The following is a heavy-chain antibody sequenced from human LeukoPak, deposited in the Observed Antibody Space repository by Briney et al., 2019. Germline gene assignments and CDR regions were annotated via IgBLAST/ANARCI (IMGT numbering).Heavy chain of an antibody. CDR3: ARVGYYNSMTDY. D-gene: IGHD3-22*01. J-gene: IGHJ4*02. CDR1: GGSFGGYY. V-gene: IGHV4-34*01. Sequence: SETLSLTCAVYGGSFGGYYWSWIRQPPGKGLEWIGEINHSGSTNYNPSLKSRVTISVDTSKNQFSLKLSSVTAADTAVYYCARVGYYNSMTDYWGQGTLVTVSS. CDR2: INHSGST.